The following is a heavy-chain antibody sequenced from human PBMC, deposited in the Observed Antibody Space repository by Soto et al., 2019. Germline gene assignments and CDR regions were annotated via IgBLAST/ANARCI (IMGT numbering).Heavy chain of an antibody. D-gene: IGHD5-12*01. CDR2: ISGSGAKT. CDR3: AKEWTPRRAFDY. J-gene: IGHJ4*02. Sequence: EVRLLESGGGLVQPGGSLTLSCAASGFMSRSFSMSWVRQAPGKGQEWISSISGSGAKTFYAHSVKGRFTFSRDSYKNILYLEMNNLRVDDTAVYFCAKEWTPRRAFDYWGQGTLVTVSA. CDR1: GFMSRSFS. V-gene: IGHV3-23*01.